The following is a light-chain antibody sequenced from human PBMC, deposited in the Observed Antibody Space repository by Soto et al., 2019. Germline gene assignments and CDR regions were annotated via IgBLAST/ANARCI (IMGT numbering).Light chain of an antibody. V-gene: IGKV3-20*01. J-gene: IGKJ1*01. Sequence: EIVLTQSPGTLSLSPGERATLSCRASRSVSSSYLAWYQQKPGQAPRLLIYGASSRATGIPDRFSGSGSGTDFTLTISRLEPEDCAVYYCQQYGSSPLTFGQGTKVEIK. CDR3: QQYGSSPLT. CDR2: GAS. CDR1: RSVSSSY.